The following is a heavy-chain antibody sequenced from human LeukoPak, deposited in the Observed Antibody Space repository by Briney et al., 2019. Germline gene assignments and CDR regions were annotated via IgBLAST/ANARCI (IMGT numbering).Heavy chain of an antibody. V-gene: IGHV4-30-4*08. D-gene: IGHD3-16*01. J-gene: IGHJ3*02. CDR2: IYYSGST. CDR3: ARAISAVMAFDM. CDR1: GDSISSGDYY. Sequence: PSETLSLTCSVSGDSISSGDYYWSWIRQPPGKGLEWIGYIYYSGSTYYNPSLKSRLTISVDTSKNQFSLKLSSVTAADTAVYSCARAISAVMAFDMWGQGTLVTVSS.